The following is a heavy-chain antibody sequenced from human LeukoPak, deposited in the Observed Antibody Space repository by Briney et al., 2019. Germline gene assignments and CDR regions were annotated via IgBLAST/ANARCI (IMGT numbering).Heavy chain of an antibody. CDR2: ISYDGSNK. CDR3: AKDNAAYFDY. CDR1: GFTFSSYG. J-gene: IGHJ4*02. V-gene: IGHV3-30*18. D-gene: IGHD2-15*01. Sequence: GGSLRLSCAASGFTFSSYGTHWVRQAPGKGLEWVAVISYDGSNKYYADSVKGRFTISRDNSKNTLYLQMNSLRAEDTAVYYCAKDNAAYFDYWGQGTLVTVSS.